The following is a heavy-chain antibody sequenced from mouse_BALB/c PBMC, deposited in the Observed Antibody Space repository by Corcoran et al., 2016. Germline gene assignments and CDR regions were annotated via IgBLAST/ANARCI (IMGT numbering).Heavy chain of an antibody. J-gene: IGHJ3*01. Sequence: QVQLQQSGAELMKPGASVKISCKATGYTFSSYWIEWVKQRPGHGLEWIGEILPGSGSTNYNEKFKGKATFTADTSSNTAFMQLSSLTSEDSAVYCCARGWDGNYEGFSYWGQGTLVTVSA. CDR3: ARGWDGNYEGFSY. V-gene: IGHV1-9*01. D-gene: IGHD2-1*01. CDR1: GYTFSSYW. CDR2: ILPGSGST.